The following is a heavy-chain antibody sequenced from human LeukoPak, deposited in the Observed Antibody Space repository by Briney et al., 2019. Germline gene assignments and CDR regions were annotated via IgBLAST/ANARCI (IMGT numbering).Heavy chain of an antibody. Sequence: PSQTLSLTCTVSGGSISSGDYYWSWIRQPPGKGLEWIGYIYYSGSTYYNPSLKSRVTISVDTSKNQFSLKLSSVTAADTAVYYCARLIAVAGTWWFDPWGQGTLVTVSS. CDR3: ARLIAVAGTWWFDP. J-gene: IGHJ5*02. D-gene: IGHD6-19*01. V-gene: IGHV4-30-4*01. CDR1: GGSISSGDYY. CDR2: IYYSGST.